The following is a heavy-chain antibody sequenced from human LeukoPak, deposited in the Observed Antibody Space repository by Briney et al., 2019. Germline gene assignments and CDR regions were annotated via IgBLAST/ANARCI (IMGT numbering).Heavy chain of an antibody. Sequence: PGGSLRLSCAASGFTFSSYGMHWVRQAPGKGLEWVAVISYDGSNKYYADSVKGRFTISRDNSKNTLYLQMNSLRAEDMAVYYCAKDPGYSSSWYYFDYWGQGTLVTVSS. CDR3: AKDPGYSSSWYYFDY. CDR2: ISYDGSNK. CDR1: GFTFSSYG. J-gene: IGHJ4*02. D-gene: IGHD6-13*01. V-gene: IGHV3-30*18.